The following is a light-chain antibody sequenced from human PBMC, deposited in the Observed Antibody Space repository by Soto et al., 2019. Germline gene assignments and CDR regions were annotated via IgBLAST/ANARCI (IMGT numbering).Light chain of an antibody. CDR3: LLSYTVARGV. Sequence: QAVVTQEPSLTVSPGGTVTLTCGSSTGAVTSGHYPYWFQQKPGQAPRTLIFDTSNRHSWTPARFSGSLLGGKATLTLSGAQPEDEADYYCLLSYTVARGVFGGGTKLTVL. CDR1: TGAVTSGHY. V-gene: IGLV7-46*01. CDR2: DTS. J-gene: IGLJ3*02.